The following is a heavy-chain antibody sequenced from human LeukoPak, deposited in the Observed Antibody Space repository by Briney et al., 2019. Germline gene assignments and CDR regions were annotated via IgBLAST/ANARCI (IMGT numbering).Heavy chain of an antibody. D-gene: IGHD1-1*01. CDR2: ISSSSTSM. CDR1: AVTMCESY. J-gene: IGHJ4*02. CDR3: VRHPAALSLDKMLDY. Sequence: SGGSLRLSCAPAAVTMCESYLECDRQAPGKGLEWVSSISSSSTSMNYADSLKGRFTISRDNAKSSLFLQMNSLRAEDTAVYYTVRHPAALSLDKMLDYWGQGTLVTVSS. V-gene: IGHV3-21*03.